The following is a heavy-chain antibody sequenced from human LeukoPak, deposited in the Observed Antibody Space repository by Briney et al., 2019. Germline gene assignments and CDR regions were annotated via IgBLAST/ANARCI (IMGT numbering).Heavy chain of an antibody. V-gene: IGHV1-69*04. D-gene: IGHD3-22*01. CDR1: GGTFSSYA. J-gene: IGHJ4*02. CDR3: ARDFRDYYDSSGYTDY. Sequence: SVKVSCKASGGTFSSYAISWVRQAPGQGLEWMGRIIPILGIANYAQKFQGRVTITADKSTSTVYMELSSLRSEDTAVYYCARDFRDYYDSSGYTDYWGQGTLVTVSS. CDR2: IIPILGIA.